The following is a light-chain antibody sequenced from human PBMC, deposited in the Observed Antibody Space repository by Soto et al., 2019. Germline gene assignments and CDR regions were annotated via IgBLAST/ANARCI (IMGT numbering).Light chain of an antibody. CDR3: QQRSSWPRNT. CDR2: DIS. CDR1: QTVPSY. V-gene: IGKV3-11*01. Sequence: EIVLTXXXXTLCLSPGARATLSCRASQTVPSYLAWYQQKPGQAPRLLIYDISNRATGIPARFSGSGSGTDFTLTISSVEPEDSATYYCQQRSSWPRNTFGQGTKLEI. J-gene: IGKJ2*01.